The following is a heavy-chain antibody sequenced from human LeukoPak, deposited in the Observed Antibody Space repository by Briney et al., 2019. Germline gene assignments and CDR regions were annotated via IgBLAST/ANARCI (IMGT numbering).Heavy chain of an antibody. CDR1: GFTFSSYS. V-gene: IGHV3-21*01. CDR2: ISSSSSYI. Sequence: GGSLRLSCAASGFTFSSYSMNWVRQAPGKELEWVSSISSSSSYIYYADSVKGRFTISRDNAKNSLYLQMNSLRAEDTAVYYCARSTHYYYYYGMDVWGQGTTVTVSS. CDR3: ARSTHYYYYYGMDV. J-gene: IGHJ6*02.